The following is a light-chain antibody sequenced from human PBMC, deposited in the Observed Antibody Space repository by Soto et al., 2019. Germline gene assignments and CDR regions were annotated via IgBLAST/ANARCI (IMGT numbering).Light chain of an antibody. Sequence: DIQMTQSPSSLSASVGDRVTITCRARQSISSYLNWYQQKPGKAPKLLIYAASSLQSGVPSRFSGSGSGTGFTLTISSLQPEDVATYYCQQSYSTPRTFGQGTKVEIK. CDR2: AAS. CDR1: QSISSY. CDR3: QQSYSTPRT. J-gene: IGKJ1*01. V-gene: IGKV1-39*01.